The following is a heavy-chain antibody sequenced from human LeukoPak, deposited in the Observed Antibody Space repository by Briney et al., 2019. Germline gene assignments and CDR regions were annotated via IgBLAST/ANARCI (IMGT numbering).Heavy chain of an antibody. CDR1: GYTFTTYG. CDR2: INTYNGNT. CDR3: ARDLGSGPNWFDP. Sequence: GASVKVSCKASGYTFTTYGISWVRQAPGQGLEWMGWINTYNGNTNYAQKLQGRVTMTTDTSTSTAYMELRSLRSDDTAVYCCARDLGSGPNWFDPWGKGTLVTVSS. V-gene: IGHV1-18*01. J-gene: IGHJ5*02. D-gene: IGHD6-19*01.